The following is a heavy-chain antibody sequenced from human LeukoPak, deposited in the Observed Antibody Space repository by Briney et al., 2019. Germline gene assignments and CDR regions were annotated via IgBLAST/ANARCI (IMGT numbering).Heavy chain of an antibody. D-gene: IGHD2-15*01. V-gene: IGHV4-34*01. J-gene: IGHJ4*02. CDR3: ARGHPGLPSARRLFDLNLRAFDY. CDR2: INHSGST. Sequence: SETLSLTCAVYGGSFSGYYWSWIRQPPGKGLEWIGEINHSGSTNYNPSLKSRVTISVDTSKNQFSLKLSSVTAADTAVYYCARGHPGLPSARRLFDLNLRAFDYWGQVTLVTVSS. CDR1: GGSFSGYY.